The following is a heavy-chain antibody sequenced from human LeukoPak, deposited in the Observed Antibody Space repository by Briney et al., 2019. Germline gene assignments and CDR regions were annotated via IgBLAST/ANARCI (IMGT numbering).Heavy chain of an antibody. CDR3: ARGRARDGSFPWLDS. J-gene: IGHJ5*01. CDR1: GDSIGSYY. Sequence: PSETLSLTCSVSGDSIGSYYWTWIRQSAGKGLEWIGYIFYSGSTNYSPSLKSRVTISVDTSNNQFSLQLRSVTAGDTAIYYCARGRARDGSFPWLDSWGQGTLVTVSS. D-gene: IGHD3-10*01. V-gene: IGHV4-59*01. CDR2: IFYSGST.